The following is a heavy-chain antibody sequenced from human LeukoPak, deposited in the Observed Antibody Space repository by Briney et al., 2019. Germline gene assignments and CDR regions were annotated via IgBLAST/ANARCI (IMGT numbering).Heavy chain of an antibody. D-gene: IGHD4-17*01. V-gene: IGHV1-2*02. CDR2: INPNSGGT. Sequence: ASVKVSCKASGYTFTGYYMHWVRQAPGQGLEWLGWINPNSGGTKYAQKFQGRVIMTRDTSIRTAYMELIGLSSDDTAVYYCVRDHGDYVQYGWFDPWGQGTLVTVSS. CDR1: GYTFTGYY. J-gene: IGHJ5*02. CDR3: VRDHGDYVQYGWFDP.